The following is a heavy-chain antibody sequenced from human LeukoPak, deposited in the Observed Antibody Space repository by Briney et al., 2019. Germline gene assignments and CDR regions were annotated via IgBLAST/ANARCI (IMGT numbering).Heavy chain of an antibody. CDR2: ISSTGGTI. CDR1: GSTFSSYE. J-gene: IGHJ3*02. Sequence: GGSLRLSCAASGSTFSSYEMNWVRQAPGKGLEWVSYISSTGGTIYYADSVKGRFTISRDNAKSSLYLQMNSLRAEDTAVYYCARRGVGDYDAFDIWGQGTLVTASS. CDR3: ARRGVGDYDAFDI. V-gene: IGHV3-48*03. D-gene: IGHD4-17*01.